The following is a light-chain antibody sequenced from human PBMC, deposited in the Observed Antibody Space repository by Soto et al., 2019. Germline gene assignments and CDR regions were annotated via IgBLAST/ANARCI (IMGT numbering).Light chain of an antibody. CDR1: QSLLHSNGYNY. Sequence: IVMTQSPLSLPVTPGEPASISCRSSQSLLHSNGYNYLDWYLQKPGQSPQLLIYLGSNRSSGVPDRFSGSGSATDFTLKISRVEAEDVGIYYCMQPLQTPRTFGQGTKVEIK. J-gene: IGKJ1*01. CDR2: LGS. CDR3: MQPLQTPRT. V-gene: IGKV2-28*01.